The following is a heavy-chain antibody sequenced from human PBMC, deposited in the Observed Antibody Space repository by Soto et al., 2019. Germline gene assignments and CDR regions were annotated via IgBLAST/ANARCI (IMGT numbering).Heavy chain of an antibody. CDR3: ASYSSSSSFDY. V-gene: IGHV4-38-2*01. D-gene: IGHD6-6*01. J-gene: IGHJ4*02. CDR1: GYSISSGYY. CDR2: IYHSGST. Sequence: SETLSLTCAVSGYSISSGYYWGWIRQPPGKGLEWIGSIYHSGSTYYNPSLKSRVTISVDTSKNQFSLKLSSVTAADTAVYYCASYSSSSSFDYWGQGTLVTVSS.